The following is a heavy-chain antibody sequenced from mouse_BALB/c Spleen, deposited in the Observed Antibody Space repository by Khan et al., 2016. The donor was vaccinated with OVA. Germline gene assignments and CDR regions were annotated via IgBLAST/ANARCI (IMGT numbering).Heavy chain of an antibody. CDR1: GYSITSDYA. V-gene: IGHV3-2*02. Sequence: EVQLQESGPGLVKPSQSLSLTCTVTGYSITSDYAWNWIRQFPGNKLEWMGYISYSGSTSYTPSLKSRISITRDTSKNQFFLQLNSVATDDTSTCYCERGRAYWGQGTLVTVSA. D-gene: IGHD3-3*01. CDR2: ISYSGST. CDR3: ERGRAY. J-gene: IGHJ3*01.